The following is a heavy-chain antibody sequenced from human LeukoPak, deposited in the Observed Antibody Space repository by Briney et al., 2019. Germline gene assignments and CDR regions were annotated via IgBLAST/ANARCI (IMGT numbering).Heavy chain of an antibody. CDR2: IYYSGST. CDR3: ARGRGIAAAGCYFDY. J-gene: IGHJ4*02. D-gene: IGHD6-13*01. Sequence: PSETLSLTCTVSGGSISSSSYYWGWIRQPPGKGLEWIGSIYYSGSTYYNPSLKSRVTISVDTSKNQFSLKLSSVTAADTAVYYCARGRGIAAAGCYFDYWGQGTLVTVSS. CDR1: GGSISSSSYY. V-gene: IGHV4-39*07.